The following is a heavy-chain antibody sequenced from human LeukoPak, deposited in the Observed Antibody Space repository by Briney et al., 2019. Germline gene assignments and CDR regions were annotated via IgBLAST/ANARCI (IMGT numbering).Heavy chain of an antibody. J-gene: IGHJ6*03. CDR3: ARETSQKGAHYMDV. Sequence: PSETLSLTCTLSGGSISSYYWSWIRQPPGEGLEWIGYIYYIGSTNYNPSLKSRVTISVDTSKNQFSLKLSSVTAADTAVYYCARETSQKGAHYMDVWGKGTTVTISS. D-gene: IGHD3-16*01. V-gene: IGHV4-59*01. CDR1: GGSISSYY. CDR2: IYYIGST.